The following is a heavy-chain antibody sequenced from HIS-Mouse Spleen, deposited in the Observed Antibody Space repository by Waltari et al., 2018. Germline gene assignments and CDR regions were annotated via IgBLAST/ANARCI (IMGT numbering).Heavy chain of an antibody. CDR3: AREIPYSSSWYDWYFDL. Sequence: QVQLQESGPGPVKPSQTLSLPSTVPGGSIRRGDYSWIRIRQPPGKGLEWIGYIYYSGSTYYNPSLKSRVTISVDTSKNQFSLKLSSVTAADTAVYYCAREIPYSSSWYDWYFDLWGRGTLVTVSS. J-gene: IGHJ2*01. CDR1: GGSIRRGDYS. CDR2: IYYSGST. D-gene: IGHD6-13*01. V-gene: IGHV4-30-4*01.